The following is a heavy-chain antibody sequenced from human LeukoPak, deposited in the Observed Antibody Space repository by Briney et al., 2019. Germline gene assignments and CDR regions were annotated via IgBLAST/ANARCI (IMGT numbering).Heavy chain of an antibody. J-gene: IGHJ4*02. D-gene: IGHD6-19*01. CDR2: ISWNSGSI. V-gene: IGHV3-9*01. Sequence: GGSLRLSCAASGFTFDDYAMHWVRQAPGKGLEWVSGISWNSGSIGYADSVKGRFTISRDNAKNSLYLQMNSLRAEDTALYYCAKDIAPQWLVSNFDYWGQGTLVTVSS. CDR1: GFTFDDYA. CDR3: AKDIAPQWLVSNFDY.